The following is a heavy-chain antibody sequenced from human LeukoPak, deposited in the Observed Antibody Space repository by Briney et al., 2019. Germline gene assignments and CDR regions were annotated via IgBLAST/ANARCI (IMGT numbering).Heavy chain of an antibody. CDR2: IYYTGIT. CDR1: GYSISSGYY. V-gene: IGHV4-38-2*02. CDR3: ARESALGVERVGGYFDY. Sequence: SETLSLTCAVSGYSISSGYYWGWVRQPPGKGLEWIGNIYYTGITYYNPSLKSRVTISIDTSKNQFSLKLTSVTATDTAVYYCARESALGVERVGGYFDYWGQGALVTVFS. D-gene: IGHD1-26*01. J-gene: IGHJ4*02.